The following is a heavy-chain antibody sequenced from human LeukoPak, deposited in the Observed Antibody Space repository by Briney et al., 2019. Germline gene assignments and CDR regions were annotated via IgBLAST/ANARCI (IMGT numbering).Heavy chain of an antibody. V-gene: IGHV3-23*01. CDR3: AKESAYDILTGYSDY. CDR2: ISGSGGST. D-gene: IGHD3-9*01. J-gene: IGHJ4*02. Sequence: GGSLRLSCAASGFTFSSYAMSWVRQAPGKGLEWVSDISGSGGSTYYAGSVKGRFTISRDNSKNTMYLQMNSLRAEDTAAYYCAKESAYDILTGYSDYWGQGTLVTVSS. CDR1: GFTFSSYA.